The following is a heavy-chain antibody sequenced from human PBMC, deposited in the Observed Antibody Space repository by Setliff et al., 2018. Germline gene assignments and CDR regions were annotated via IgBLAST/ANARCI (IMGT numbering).Heavy chain of an antibody. CDR2: ISAYNDNK. D-gene: IGHD3-10*01. Sequence: ASVKVSCKASGYSFTSYGISWVRQAPGQGLEWMGWISAYNDNKNYAQKFQGRVTMTTDTSTNTVFMELRSLRSGDTAMFYCARVVYYASGSSLSYGMDVWGQGTAVTVSS. V-gene: IGHV1-18*01. CDR1: GYSFTSYG. CDR3: ARVVYYASGSSLSYGMDV. J-gene: IGHJ6*02.